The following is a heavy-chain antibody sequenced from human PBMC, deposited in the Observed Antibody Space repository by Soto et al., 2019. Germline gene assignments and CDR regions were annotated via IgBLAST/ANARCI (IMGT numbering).Heavy chain of an antibody. J-gene: IGHJ4*02. V-gene: IGHV4-30-2*01. Sequence: HLQLQESGSRLVKPSQTLALNCAVSGDSISSADYSWDWVRQPPGRGLEWIGYISHSGSTYDNTSLKSRVPKSVDRSRNQFSRNLSSVTAADTAVYYCASQSSGLWLYWGQGTLVTVSS. CDR2: ISHSGST. D-gene: IGHD3-10*01. CDR1: GDSISSADYS. CDR3: ASQSSGLWLY.